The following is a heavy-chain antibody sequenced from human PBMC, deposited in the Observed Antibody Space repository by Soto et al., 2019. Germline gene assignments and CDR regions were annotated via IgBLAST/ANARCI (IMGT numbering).Heavy chain of an antibody. CDR3: ARVIPGAEACFDP. V-gene: IGHV1-18*01. D-gene: IGHD2-2*01. CDR1: GNNFTNFG. CDR2: ISAYTDDP. Sequence: QGQLVQSGAEVKKPGASVKVSCTASGNNFTNFGVTWVRQAPGQGLEWMGWISAYTDDPNYAQKFQRRVTMTIDTSTSTAYLDLRSLTSDDTAVYYCARVIPGAEACFDPWGQGALGTVAS. J-gene: IGHJ5*01.